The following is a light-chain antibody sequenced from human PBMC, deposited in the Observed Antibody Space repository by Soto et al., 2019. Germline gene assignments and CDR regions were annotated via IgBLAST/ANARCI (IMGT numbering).Light chain of an antibody. CDR3: QVWDSSSVRYV. V-gene: IGLV3-21*04. CDR1: NIGSKS. Sequence: SYELTQPPSVSVAPGKTARITCGGNNIGSKSVHWYQQKPGQAPVLVIYYDSDRPSGIPERFSGSNSGNTATLTISRVEAGDEADYYCQVWDSSSVRYVFGTGTKLTVL. CDR2: YDS. J-gene: IGLJ1*01.